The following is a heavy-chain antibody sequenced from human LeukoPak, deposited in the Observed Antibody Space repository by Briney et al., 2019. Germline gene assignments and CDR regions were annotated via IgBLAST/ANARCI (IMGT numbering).Heavy chain of an antibody. V-gene: IGHV3-23*01. CDR2: FSGSGDST. D-gene: IGHD6-19*01. Sequence: VGCLRLSSAASGFTPRNYAMRCVREAPGKGVGAVSGFSGSGDSTYYADSVKGRFTISRENSQNTLYLQMNRLRGQHTALFYFARRSGIAVAGAFDDGGQGTLVTVYS. CDR3: ARRSGIAVAGAFDD. J-gene: IGHJ4*02. CDR1: GFTPRNYA.